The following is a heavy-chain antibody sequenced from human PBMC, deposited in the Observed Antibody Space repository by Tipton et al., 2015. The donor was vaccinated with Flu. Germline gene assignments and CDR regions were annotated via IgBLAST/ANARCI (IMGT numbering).Heavy chain of an antibody. CDR2: IYYSGST. CDR3: DSGNTATDY. D-gene: IGHD5-18*01. CDR1: GGSISSSSYY. Sequence: LRLSCTVSGGSISSSSYYWGWIRQPPGKGLEWIGSIYYSGSTYYNPSLKSRVTISVDTSKNQFSLKLSSVTAADTAVYYCDSGNTATDYWGQGTLVTVSS. J-gene: IGHJ4*02. V-gene: IGHV4-39*01.